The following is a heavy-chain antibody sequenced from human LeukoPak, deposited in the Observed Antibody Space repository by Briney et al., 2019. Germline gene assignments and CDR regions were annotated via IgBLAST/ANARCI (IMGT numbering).Heavy chain of an antibody. D-gene: IGHD6-19*01. CDR3: ARGDSGHFEY. Sequence: PGGSLRLSCAASGFSLTTYSMNWVRRTPGKGLEWVSYMSSSGTYINYAESVKGRFSISRAIAMKSLYLDIYSLRAEDTGVYNCARGDSGHFEYWGQGTLVTVSS. V-gene: IGHV3-21*01. CDR2: MSSSGTYI. CDR1: GFSLTTYS. J-gene: IGHJ4*02.